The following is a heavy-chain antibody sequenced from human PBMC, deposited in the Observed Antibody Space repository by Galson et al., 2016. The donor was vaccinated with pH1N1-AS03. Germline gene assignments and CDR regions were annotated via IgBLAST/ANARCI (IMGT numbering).Heavy chain of an antibody. Sequence: PALVKPTQTLTLTCTVSGFSLGVPGVAVAWVRQPPGKALEWLADIYWDNDPRYSPSLRSRLTITKDTPRKQVIRTLADVDPVDTASYFFVQGPVFQYWGQVIVVTVSS. CDR3: VQGPVFQY. CDR1: GFSLGVPGVA. J-gene: IGHJ4*02. CDR2: IYWDNDP. V-gene: IGHV2-5*02.